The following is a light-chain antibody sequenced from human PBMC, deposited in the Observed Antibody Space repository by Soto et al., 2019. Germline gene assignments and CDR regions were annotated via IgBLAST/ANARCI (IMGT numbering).Light chain of an antibody. Sequence: EIVLTQSPATLSLSPGERATLSCRASQSVSSYLAWYQQKPGQAPRLLIYDASNRATGIPARFSGSGSGTDFTLTISSPEPEDFAVYYCQQRSNWPRTFGPGT. CDR3: QQRSNWPRT. J-gene: IGKJ3*01. CDR2: DAS. CDR1: QSVSSY. V-gene: IGKV3-11*01.